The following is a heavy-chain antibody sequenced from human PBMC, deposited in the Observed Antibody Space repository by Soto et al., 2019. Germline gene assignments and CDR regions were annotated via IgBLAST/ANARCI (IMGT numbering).Heavy chain of an antibody. D-gene: IGHD2-15*01. CDR3: AHNKVVAYVGAGWFDP. V-gene: IGHV2-5*02. CDR1: GFSLNTRGVV. Sequence: QITLKESGPTVVKPTQTLTLTCTFSGFSLNTRGVVVAWIHQPPGKALQWVSLIYWDDDKRYNPSLKSRLTITKDTSKNRVVLTRTNMDPVYTAAYYCAHNKVVAYVGAGWFDPWCQGTLVTVSS. CDR2: IYWDDDK. J-gene: IGHJ5*02.